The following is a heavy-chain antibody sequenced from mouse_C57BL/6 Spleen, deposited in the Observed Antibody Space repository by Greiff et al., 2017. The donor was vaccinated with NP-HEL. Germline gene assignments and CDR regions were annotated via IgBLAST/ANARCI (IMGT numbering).Heavy chain of an antibody. D-gene: IGHD2-5*01. V-gene: IGHV1-69*01. Sequence: VQLQQPGAELVMPGASVKLSCKASGYTFTSYWMHWVKQRPGQGLEWIGEIDPSDSYTNYNQKFKGKSTLTVDKSSSTAYMQLSSLTSEDSAVYYCARAYYSNGFDYRGQGTTLTVSS. CDR3: ARAYYSNGFDY. J-gene: IGHJ2*01. CDR1: GYTFTSYW. CDR2: IDPSDSYT.